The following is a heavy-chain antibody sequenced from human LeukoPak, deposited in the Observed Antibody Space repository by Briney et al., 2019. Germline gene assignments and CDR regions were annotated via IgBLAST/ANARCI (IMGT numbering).Heavy chain of an antibody. CDR1: GFTFSSYA. CDR3: ARESCSSTSCYYYYHYGMDV. D-gene: IGHD2-2*01. J-gene: IGHJ6*04. CDR2: ISYDGSNK. V-gene: IGHV3-30*04. Sequence: PGGSLRLSCAASGFTFSSYAMHRVRQAPGKGLEWVAVISYDGSNKYYADSVKGRFTISRDNSKNTLYLQMNSLRAEDTAMYYCARESCSSTSCYYYYHYGMDVWGKGTTVTVSS.